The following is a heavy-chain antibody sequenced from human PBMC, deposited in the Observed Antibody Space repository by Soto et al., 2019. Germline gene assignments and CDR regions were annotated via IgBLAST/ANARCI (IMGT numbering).Heavy chain of an antibody. CDR1: GYTFTSFG. D-gene: IGHD7-27*01. CDR3: ATEQTGDGAFDI. J-gene: IGHJ3*02. Sequence: ASVKVSCKASGYTFTSFGISWVRHAPGQGLEWMGWISPYNGNTNYAQKLQGRVTMTTDTSTSTAYMELSSLRSEDTAVYYCATEQTGDGAFDIWGQGTMVTVSS. V-gene: IGHV1-18*01. CDR2: ISPYNGNT.